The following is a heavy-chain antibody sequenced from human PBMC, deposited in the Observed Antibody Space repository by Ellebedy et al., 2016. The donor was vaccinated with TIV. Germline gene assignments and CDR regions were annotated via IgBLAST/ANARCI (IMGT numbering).Heavy chain of an antibody. D-gene: IGHD3-3*01. J-gene: IGHJ1*01. V-gene: IGHV1-24*01. CDR2: FDPEDGET. Sequence: ASVKVSXXVSGYTLTEFSMHWVRQAPGKGLEWMGGFDPEDGETIYAQKFQGRVTMTDDTSTDTAYMELSSLRSEDTAVYYCARDRGRYDFWSGYPEYFQHWGQGTLVTVSS. CDR3: ARDRGRYDFWSGYPEYFQH. CDR1: GYTLTEFS.